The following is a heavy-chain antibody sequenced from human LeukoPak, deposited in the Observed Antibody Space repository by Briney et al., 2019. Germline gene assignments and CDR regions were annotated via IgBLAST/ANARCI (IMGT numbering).Heavy chain of an antibody. CDR1: GGSLSGYY. V-gene: IGHV4-34*01. CDR2: IRHDGRT. CDR3: ARDAVPRGYGDTVNAYDL. D-gene: IGHD4-17*01. Sequence: PSETLSLTCAVSGGSLSGYYWSWIRQSPGKGLEWMGDIRHDGRTKYKSSFKSRVTIFLASSKNDVSLRLSPVTPADTALYFCARDAVPRGYGDTVNAYDLWGQGTIDSV. J-gene: IGHJ3*01.